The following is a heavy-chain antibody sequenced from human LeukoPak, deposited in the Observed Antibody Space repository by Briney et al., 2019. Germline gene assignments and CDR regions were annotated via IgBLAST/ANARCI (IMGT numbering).Heavy chain of an antibody. V-gene: IGHV1-69*06. Sequence: SVKVSCKASGGTFSSYAISWVRQAPGQGLEWMGGIIPIFGTANYAQKFQGKVTITADKSTSTAYMELSSLRSEDTAVYYCARDHQVFPSRIGSTGFDYWGQGTLVTVSS. CDR3: ARDHQVFPSRIGSTGFDY. D-gene: IGHD2-21*01. CDR1: GGTFSSYA. CDR2: IIPIFGTA. J-gene: IGHJ4*02.